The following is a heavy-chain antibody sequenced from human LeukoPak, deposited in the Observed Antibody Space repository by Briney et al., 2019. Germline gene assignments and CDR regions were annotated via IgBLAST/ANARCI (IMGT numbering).Heavy chain of an antibody. Sequence: SETLSLSDSVSGVPISHYFWGWFRQPPGKGLERIGYISYSWSTNYNPSPKSRVTISVDTSKNQFSLQVSSVTAAYTAVYYCARDDYRGVTNFDPLCQGTLVTVSS. D-gene: IGHD3-10*01. CDR2: ISYSWST. CDR1: GVPISHYF. V-gene: IGHV4-59*01. CDR3: ARDDYRGVTNFDP. J-gene: IGHJ5*02.